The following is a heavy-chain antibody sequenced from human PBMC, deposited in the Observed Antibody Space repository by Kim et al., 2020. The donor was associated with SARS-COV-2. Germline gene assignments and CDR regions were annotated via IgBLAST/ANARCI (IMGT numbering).Heavy chain of an antibody. CDR2: ISASGGST. Sequence: GGSLRLSCAASGFTFNNYVMSWVRQAPGKGLEWVSDISASGGSTYCGDSVKGRFTISRDNSKNTLYLQMNSLRAEDTAVYYCARPLRAMLATSRGAFDIWGQGTTVTVSS. V-gene: IGHV3-23*01. CDR1: GFTFNNYV. CDR3: ARPLRAMLATSRGAFDI. J-gene: IGHJ3*02. D-gene: IGHD1-26*01.